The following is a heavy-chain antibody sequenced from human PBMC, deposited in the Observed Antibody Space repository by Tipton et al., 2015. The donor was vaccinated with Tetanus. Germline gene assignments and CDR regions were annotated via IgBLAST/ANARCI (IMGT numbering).Heavy chain of an antibody. D-gene: IGHD5-18*01. J-gene: IGHJ4*02. CDR2: IYYSGST. CDR1: GGSISSSSYY. CDR3: ASHSDTAMGTDY. V-gene: IGHV4-39*01. Sequence: TLSLTCTVSGGSISSSSYYWGWIRQPPGKGLEWIGSIYYSGSTYYNPSLKSRVTISVDTSKNQFSLKLSSVTAADTAVYYCASHSDTAMGTDYWGQGTLVTVSS.